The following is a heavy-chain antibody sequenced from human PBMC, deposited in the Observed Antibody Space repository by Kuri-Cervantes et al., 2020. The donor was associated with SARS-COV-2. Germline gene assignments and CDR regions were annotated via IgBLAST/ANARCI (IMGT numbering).Heavy chain of an antibody. J-gene: IGHJ4*02. CDR3: ARIGSNFNYYFDY. Sequence: SGPTLVKPTETLTLTCTVSGFSLTNVKMGVSWIRQPPGKALEWLADISSSDEKSYSPSLKNRLTIFADTSKSQVVLTMTNMDIVDSATYYCARIGSNFNYYFDYWGQGTLVTVSS. CDR1: GFSLTNVKMG. CDR2: ISSSDEK. D-gene: IGHD3-9*01. V-gene: IGHV2-26*01.